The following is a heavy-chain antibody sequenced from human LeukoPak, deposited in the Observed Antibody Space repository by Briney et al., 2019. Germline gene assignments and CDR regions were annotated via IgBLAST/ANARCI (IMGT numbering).Heavy chain of an antibody. J-gene: IGHJ3*02. CDR2: IYHSGST. D-gene: IGHD1-1*01. Sequence: PSETLSLTCTVSGYSIGSGYYWGWIRQPPGKGLEWIGSIYHSGSTYYNPSLKSRVTISVDTSKNQFSLKLSSVTAADTAVYYCARGTVFSGAFDIWGQGTMDTVSS. CDR3: ARGTVFSGAFDI. CDR1: GYSIGSGYY. V-gene: IGHV4-38-2*02.